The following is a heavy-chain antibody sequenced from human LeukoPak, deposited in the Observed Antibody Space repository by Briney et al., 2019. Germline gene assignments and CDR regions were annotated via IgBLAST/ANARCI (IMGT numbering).Heavy chain of an antibody. CDR1: GFTFSTYS. V-gene: IGHV3-21*01. J-gene: IGHJ4*02. D-gene: IGHD3-10*01. CDR3: ARGFLWFGESALGY. CDR2: ISSSSSYV. Sequence: GGSLRLSCAASGFTFSTYSMNWVRQAPGKGLEWVSSISSSSSYVHYADSVKGRFTISRDNSKNTLYLQMNSLRAEDTAVYYCARGFLWFGESALGYWGQGTLVTVSS.